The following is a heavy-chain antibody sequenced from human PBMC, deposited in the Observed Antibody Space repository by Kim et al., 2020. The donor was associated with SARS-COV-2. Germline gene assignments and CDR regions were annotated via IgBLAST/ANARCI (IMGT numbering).Heavy chain of an antibody. CDR2: INHSGST. CDR3: ARGAAAAAGRVGYYFDY. V-gene: IGHV4-34*01. CDR1: GGSFSGYY. D-gene: IGHD6-13*01. Sequence: SETLSLTCAVYGGSFSGYYWSWIRQPPGKGLEWIGEINHSGSTNYNPSLKSRVTISVDTSKNQFSLELSSVTAADTAVYYCARGAAAAAGRVGYYFDYWGQGTLVTVSS. J-gene: IGHJ4*02.